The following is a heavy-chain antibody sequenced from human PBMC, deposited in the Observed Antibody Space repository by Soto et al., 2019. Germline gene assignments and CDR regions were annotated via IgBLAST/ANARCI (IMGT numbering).Heavy chain of an antibody. CDR1: GFTFDDYA. D-gene: IGHD3-9*01. CDR2: ISWNSGSI. Sequence: EVQLVESGGGLVQPGRSLRLSCAASGFTFDDYAMNWVRQAPGKGLEWVSGISWNSGSIVYADSVKGQFTISRDNGKNSLYLQMKSQRAENAALYYCAKGARRSTVLRYFDWLSDFDYWGQGTLVTVSS. J-gene: IGHJ4*02. CDR3: AKGARRSTVLRYFDWLSDFDY. V-gene: IGHV3-9*01.